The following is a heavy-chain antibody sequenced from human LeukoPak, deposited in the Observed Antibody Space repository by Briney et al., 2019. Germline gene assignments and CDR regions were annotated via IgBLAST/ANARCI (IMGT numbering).Heavy chain of an antibody. CDR2: ISGSGGST. Sequence: PGGSLRLSCAASGFTFSSYAMSWVRQAPGKGLEWVSAISGSGGSTYYADSVKGRFTISRDNSKNTLYLQMNSLRAEDTAVYYCAKSPGGRSGWYEYYFDYWGQGTLVTVSS. CDR3: AKSPGGRSGWYEYYFDY. D-gene: IGHD6-19*01. V-gene: IGHV3-23*01. J-gene: IGHJ4*02. CDR1: GFTFSSYA.